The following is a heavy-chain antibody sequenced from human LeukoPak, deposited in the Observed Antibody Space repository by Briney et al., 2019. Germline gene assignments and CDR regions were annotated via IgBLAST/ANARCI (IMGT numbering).Heavy chain of an antibody. Sequence: KPSETLSLTCTVSGGSISSSNYYWGWIRQPPGKGLEWIGSIYYSGTTYYNPSLKSRVTISVDTSKNQFSLNLNSVTAADTAVYYCARLGGPHCSYGVCSIYWGQGTLVTVSS. J-gene: IGHJ4*02. D-gene: IGHD2-8*01. CDR1: GGSISSSNYY. CDR3: ARLGGPHCSYGVCSIY. CDR2: IYYSGTT. V-gene: IGHV4-39*01.